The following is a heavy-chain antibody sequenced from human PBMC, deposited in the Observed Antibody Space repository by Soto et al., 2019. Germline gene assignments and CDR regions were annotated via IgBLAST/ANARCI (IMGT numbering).Heavy chain of an antibody. CDR1: GFTFSSYG. D-gene: IGHD3-10*01. Sequence: EGSLRLSCAASGFTFSSYGMHWVRQAPGKGLEWVAVIWYDGSNKYYADSVKGRFTISRDNSKNTLYLQMNSLRAEDTAVYYCARDSGRLPYYYYLIDVWGKGTTVTGSS. CDR2: IWYDGSNK. J-gene: IGHJ6*03. CDR3: ARDSGRLPYYYYLIDV. V-gene: IGHV3-33*01.